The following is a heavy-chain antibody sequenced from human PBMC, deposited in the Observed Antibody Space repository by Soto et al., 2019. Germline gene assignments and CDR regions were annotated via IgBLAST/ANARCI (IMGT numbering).Heavy chain of an antibody. CDR2: ISWDGEST. V-gene: IGHV3-43D*04. CDR1: GYAFEDYA. Sequence: GGSLRLSCATSGYAFEDYAMHWVRQVPGRGLEWVSLISWDGESTYYADPVKGRFTVSRDNSEKSLYLQMNSVRVDDTALYYCAKVGQLDITTGHAYFDHWGQGTLVTVSS. D-gene: IGHD5-12*01. CDR3: AKVGQLDITTGHAYFDH. J-gene: IGHJ4*02.